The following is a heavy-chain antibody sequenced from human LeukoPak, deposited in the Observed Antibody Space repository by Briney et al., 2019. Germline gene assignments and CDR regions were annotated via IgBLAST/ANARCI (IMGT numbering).Heavy chain of an antibody. Sequence: PGGSLRLSCAASGFTFSSYLMSWVRQAPGKGLEWVANIKQDGSEKYYVDSVKGRFTISRDNAKNSLYLQMNSLRAEDTAVYYCAREVSGSYYEYWGQGTLVTVSS. CDR2: IKQDGSEK. CDR1: GFTFSSYL. V-gene: IGHV3-7*01. D-gene: IGHD1-26*01. CDR3: AREVSGSYYEY. J-gene: IGHJ4*02.